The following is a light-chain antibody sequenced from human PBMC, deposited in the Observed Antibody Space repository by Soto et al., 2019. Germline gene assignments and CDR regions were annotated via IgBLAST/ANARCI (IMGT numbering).Light chain of an antibody. CDR1: ESISNW. Sequence: DTQMTQSTSTLSASVGDRVTITCRASESISNWLAWYQQKPGKAPKLLIFDASSFDSGVSSRFSGSGSGTEFTLTISSLQPDDFATYYCQQYNSYSSWTFGQGTKV. J-gene: IGKJ1*01. V-gene: IGKV1-5*01. CDR3: QQYNSYSSWT. CDR2: DAS.